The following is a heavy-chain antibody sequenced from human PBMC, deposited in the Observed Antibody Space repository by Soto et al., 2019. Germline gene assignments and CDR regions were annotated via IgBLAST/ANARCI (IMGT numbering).Heavy chain of an antibody. CDR2: INPSDSYT. CDR3: ATYGDSSGRYEVGYDY. CDR1: GYTFANYW. J-gene: IGHJ4*02. V-gene: IGHV5-10-1*01. D-gene: IGHD6-19*01. Sequence: EVQLVQSGAEVKKPGESLRISCKGSGYTFANYWISWVRQMPGKGLEWMGRINPSDSYTDYRPSFQGHVAISVDKSIATAYLQWSSLKASDTAMYYCATYGDSSGRYEVGYDYWGQGTLVTVSS.